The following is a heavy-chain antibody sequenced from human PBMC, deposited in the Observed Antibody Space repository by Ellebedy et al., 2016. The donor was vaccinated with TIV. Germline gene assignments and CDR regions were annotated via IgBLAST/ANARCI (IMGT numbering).Heavy chain of an antibody. CDR2: ITESGGNT. V-gene: IGHV3-23*01. D-gene: IGHD4-23*01. CDR3: ARDPVGVGPAFDV. CDR1: GLTFSSHA. Sequence: GESLKISCAASGLTFSSHAMSWVRQAPGKGLEWISSITESGGNTYYADSVKGRFTISRDNSKDPLYLQMNSLRAEETAIYYCARDPVGVGPAFDVWGQGTMVTVSS. J-gene: IGHJ3*01.